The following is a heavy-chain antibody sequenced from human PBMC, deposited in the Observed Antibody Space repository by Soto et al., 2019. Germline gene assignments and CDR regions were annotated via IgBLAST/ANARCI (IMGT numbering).Heavy chain of an antibody. CDR2: IHYSGNT. Sequence: QVQLQESGPGLVKPSQTLSLTCTVSGDSIGTGGYYWDWIRQHPGKGPGWIGYIHYSGNTYYNPSLNSRLTISLDTSKNQFSLHLSSVTAADTAVYYCATNHDDISGRTPLLFDSWGQGTLVTVSS. J-gene: IGHJ4*02. CDR1: GDSIGTGGYY. D-gene: IGHD3-22*01. CDR3: ATNHDDISGRTPLLFDS. V-gene: IGHV4-31*03.